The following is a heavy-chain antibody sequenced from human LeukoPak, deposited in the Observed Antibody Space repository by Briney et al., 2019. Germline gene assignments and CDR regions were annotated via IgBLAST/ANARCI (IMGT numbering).Heavy chain of an antibody. CDR1: GGSISSYY. CDR2: IYYSGST. V-gene: IGHV4-39*01. Sequence: SETLSLTCTVSGGSISSYYWGWIRQPPGKGLEWIGSIYYSGSTYYNPSLKSRVTISVDTSKNQFSLKLSSVTAADTAVYYCARWTNWGNDAFDIWSQGTMVTVSS. J-gene: IGHJ3*02. CDR3: ARWTNWGNDAFDI. D-gene: IGHD7-27*01.